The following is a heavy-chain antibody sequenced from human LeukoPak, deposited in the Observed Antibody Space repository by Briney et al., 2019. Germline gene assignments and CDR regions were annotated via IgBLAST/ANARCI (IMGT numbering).Heavy chain of an antibody. CDR1: GFTFSSYS. D-gene: IGHD2-8*02. J-gene: IGHJ6*02. CDR2: ISSSSSYI. CDR3: ARGYCTGANCRPYYCYGMDV. V-gene: IGHV3-21*01. Sequence: GGSLRLSCAASGFTFSSYSMNWVRQAPGKGLEWVSSISSSSSYIYYADSVKGRFTISRDNAKNSLYLQMNSLRAEDTAVYYCARGYCTGANCRPYYCYGMDVWGQGTTVTVSS.